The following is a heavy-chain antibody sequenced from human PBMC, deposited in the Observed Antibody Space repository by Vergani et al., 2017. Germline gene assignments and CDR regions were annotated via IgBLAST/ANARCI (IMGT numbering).Heavy chain of an antibody. CDR2: IFPSGNS. CDR3: GRDXYDSGSFVGLWFDP. Sequence: QLQLQESGSGLVKPSQTLYLTCAVSGDSITNGGFSWNWIRQPPGKGPEWIGYIFPSGNSDYNPSLKNRVSISLDKSKNQFSLKLNSATAADTAVYYCGRDXYDSGSFVGLWFDPWGHGTLVTVSS. J-gene: IGHJ5*02. D-gene: IGHD3-10*01. CDR1: GDSITNGGFS. V-gene: IGHV4-30-2*01.